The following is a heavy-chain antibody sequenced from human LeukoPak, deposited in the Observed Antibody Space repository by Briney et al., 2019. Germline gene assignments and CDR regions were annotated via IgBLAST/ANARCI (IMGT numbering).Heavy chain of an antibody. CDR3: ARADSMIVVPDFDY. V-gene: IGHV3-11*06. Sequence: GGSLRLSCAASGFTFSDYYMSWIRQAPGKGLEWVSYISSSSSYIYYADSVKGRFTISRDNAKNSLYLQMNSLRAEDTAVYYCARADSMIVVPDFDYWGQGTLVTVSS. CDR2: ISSSSSYI. CDR1: GFTFSDYY. J-gene: IGHJ4*02. D-gene: IGHD3-22*01.